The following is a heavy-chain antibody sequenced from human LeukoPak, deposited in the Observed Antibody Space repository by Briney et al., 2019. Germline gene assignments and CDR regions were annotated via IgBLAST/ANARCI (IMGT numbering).Heavy chain of an antibody. Sequence: PGGSLRLSCAASGFTFNNYAMNWVRQAPGKGLEWVSVISGSGGTTYYADSVKGRFTISRDSSKNTLYLQMNSLRADDTAVYYCARGGAYCRGDCFSYFLVYWGQGTLVTVSS. D-gene: IGHD2-21*02. CDR2: ISGSGGTT. J-gene: IGHJ4*02. V-gene: IGHV3-23*01. CDR1: GFTFNNYA. CDR3: ARGGAYCRGDCFSYFLVY.